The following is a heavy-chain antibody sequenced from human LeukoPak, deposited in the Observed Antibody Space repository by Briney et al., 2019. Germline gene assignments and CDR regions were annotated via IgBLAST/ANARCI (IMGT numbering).Heavy chain of an antibody. CDR1: GVSFNNYY. D-gene: IGHD4-17*01. J-gene: IGHJ4*02. CDR2: INHSGYT. Sequence: SETLSLTCAVSGVSFNNYYWSWVRQTPGKGLEWIGEINHSGYTNDSPSLKSRVTLSIDTSKKQFSLNLRSVTVADTGIYYCTRMTTGHDYWGQGTLVTVSS. V-gene: IGHV4-34*01. CDR3: TRMTTGHDY.